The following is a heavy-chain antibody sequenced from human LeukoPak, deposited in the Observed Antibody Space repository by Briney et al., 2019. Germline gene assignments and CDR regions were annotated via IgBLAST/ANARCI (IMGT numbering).Heavy chain of an antibody. J-gene: IGHJ3*02. V-gene: IGHV3-9*01. CDR2: ISWNSGSI. CDR1: GFTFDDYA. Sequence: PGRSLRLSCAASGFTFDDYAMHWVRQVPGKGLEWVPGISWNSGSIGYADSVKGRFTISRDNAKNSLYLQMNSLRAEDTALYYCAKVRQWLVQDDAFDIWGQGTMVTVSS. CDR3: AKVRQWLVQDDAFDI. D-gene: IGHD6-19*01.